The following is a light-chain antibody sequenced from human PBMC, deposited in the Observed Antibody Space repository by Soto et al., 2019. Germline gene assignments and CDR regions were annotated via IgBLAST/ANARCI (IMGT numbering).Light chain of an antibody. CDR1: SSDIGGYNY. J-gene: IGLJ1*01. CDR2: DVS. V-gene: IGLV2-14*01. CDR3: CSYKSSSTYV. Sequence: QSVRTQPASVSGSPGQAITISCTGTSSDIGGYNYVSWYQQHPGKAPKVMIYDVSDRPSGVSYRFSGSKSGITASLTISGLQAENKADYYCCSYKSSSTYVFGPGTKVPVL.